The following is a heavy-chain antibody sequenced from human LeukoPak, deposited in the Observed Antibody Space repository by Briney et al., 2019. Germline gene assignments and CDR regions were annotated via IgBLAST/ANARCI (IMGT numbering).Heavy chain of an antibody. CDR3: AKDWYCSRTSRFRGYFDY. CDR1: GFTFTNYA. CDR2: ISGSGGST. D-gene: IGHD2-2*01. V-gene: IGHV3-23*01. Sequence: PGGSLRLSCAASGFTFTNYAMSWVRQAPGKGLEWVSAISGSGGSTYHADSVKGRFTISRDNSKNTLYLQMNSLRAEDTAVYYCAKDWYCSRTSRFRGYFDYWGQGTLVTASS. J-gene: IGHJ4*02.